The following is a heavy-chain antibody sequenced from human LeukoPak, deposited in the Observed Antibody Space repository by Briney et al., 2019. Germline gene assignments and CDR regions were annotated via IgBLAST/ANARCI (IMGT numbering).Heavy chain of an antibody. D-gene: IGHD5-18*01. J-gene: IGHJ4*02. CDR1: GDSISSYY. CDR3: ATIKRGSIYGYFDF. Sequence: SETLSLTCTVSGDSISSYYWSWIRQPPGKGLEWIGYIYTSVSTNYNPSLRSRVTMSVDTSKNQFSLRLSSVTAADTAVYYCATIKRGSIYGYFDFWGQGILVTVSS. CDR2: IYTSVST. V-gene: IGHV4-4*09.